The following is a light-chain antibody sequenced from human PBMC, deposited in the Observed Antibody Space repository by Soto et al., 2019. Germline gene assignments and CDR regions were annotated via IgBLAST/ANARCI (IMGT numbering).Light chain of an antibody. CDR1: SSDVGSYNL. Sequence: QSALTQPASVSRSPGQSITISCTGTSSDVGSYNLVSWYQQHPGKAPKLMIYEGSKRPSGVSNRFSGSKSGNTASLTISGLQAEDEADYYCCSYAGSRDVVFGGGTKVTVL. CDR3: CSYAGSRDVV. V-gene: IGLV2-23*01. J-gene: IGLJ2*01. CDR2: EGS.